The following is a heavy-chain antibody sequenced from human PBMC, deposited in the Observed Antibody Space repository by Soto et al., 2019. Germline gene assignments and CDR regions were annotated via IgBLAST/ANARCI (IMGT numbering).Heavy chain of an antibody. CDR3: ARDRVGATRAFDY. J-gene: IGHJ4*02. D-gene: IGHD1-26*01. Sequence: ASVEVSCKXSGYTFTSYYMHWVRQAPGQGLEWMGIINPSGGSTSYAQKFQGRVTMTRDTSTSTVYMELSSLRSEDTALYYCARDRVGATRAFDYWGQGTLVTVSS. V-gene: IGHV1-46*01. CDR1: GYTFTSYY. CDR2: INPSGGST.